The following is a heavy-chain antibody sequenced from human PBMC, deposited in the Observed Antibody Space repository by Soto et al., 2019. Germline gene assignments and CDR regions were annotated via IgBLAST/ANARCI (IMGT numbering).Heavy chain of an antibody. V-gene: IGHV3-11*01. Sequence: QVHLEESGGGLVKPGGSLRLSCTASGFTFSDYYMSWIRQAPGKGLEWLAYISGSGSTTYYTDSVKGRFGISRDNARTSLYLQINSLRVEDSAVYYCARSSLTYFEFWGQGTLVTVSS. CDR1: GFTFSDYY. CDR2: ISGSGSTT. J-gene: IGHJ4*02. CDR3: ARSSLTYFEF.